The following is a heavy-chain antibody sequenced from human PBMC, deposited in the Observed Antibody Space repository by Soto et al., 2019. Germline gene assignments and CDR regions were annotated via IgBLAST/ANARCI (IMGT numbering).Heavy chain of an antibody. J-gene: IGHJ4*02. CDR1: GGSISSSSYY. D-gene: IGHD3-22*01. CDR3: ARHSSYYYDSSGYPDY. CDR2: IYYSGST. V-gene: IGHV4-39*01. Sequence: QLQLQESGPGLVKPSETLSLTCTVSGGSISSSSYYWGWIRQPPGKGLEWIGSIYYSGSTYYNPSLKSRVTISVDPSKNQFSLKLSSVTAADTAVYYCARHSSYYYDSSGYPDYWGQGTLVTVSS.